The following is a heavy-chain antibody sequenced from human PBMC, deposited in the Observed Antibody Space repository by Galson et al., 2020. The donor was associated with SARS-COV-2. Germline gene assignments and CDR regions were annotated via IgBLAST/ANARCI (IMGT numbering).Heavy chain of an antibody. D-gene: IGHD6-19*01. CDR1: GYTFTSYA. CDR2: INAGNGNT. Sequence: ASVKVPCKASGYTFTSYAMHWVRQAPGQRLEWMGWINAGNGNTKYSQKFQGRVTITRDTSASTAYMELSSLRSEDTAVYYCARDVSSGWYAPFDYWGQGTLVTISS. V-gene: IGHV1-3*01. J-gene: IGHJ4*02. CDR3: ARDVSSGWYAPFDY.